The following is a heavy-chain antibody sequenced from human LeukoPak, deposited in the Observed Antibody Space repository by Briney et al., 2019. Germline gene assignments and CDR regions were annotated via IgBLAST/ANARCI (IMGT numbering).Heavy chain of an antibody. CDR1: GFTFSSYW. J-gene: IGHJ4*02. CDR2: INSDGSST. CDR3: ARASGYSYGYESAYDY. D-gene: IGHD5-18*01. V-gene: IGHV3-74*01. Sequence: GGSLRLSCAASGFTFSSYWMHRVRQAPGKGLVWVSRINSDGSSTSYADSVKGRFTISRDNAKNTLYLQMNSLRAEDTAVYYCARASGYSYGYESAYDYWGQGTLVTVSS.